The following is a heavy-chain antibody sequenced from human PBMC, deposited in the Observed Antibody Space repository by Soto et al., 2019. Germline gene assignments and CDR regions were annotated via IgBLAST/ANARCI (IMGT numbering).Heavy chain of an antibody. CDR1: GFTFRDYY. Sequence: QVQLVESGGGLVRPGGSLRLSCEASGFTFRDYYMTWFRQAPGKGLEWLSYIDSSTKYTNYAASVKGRFTISRDNAKNSLYLQMTSLRADDTALYYSAREYYYTMDVWGQGTMVTVSS. CDR3: AREYYYTMDV. CDR2: IDSSTKYT. V-gene: IGHV3-11*05. J-gene: IGHJ6*02.